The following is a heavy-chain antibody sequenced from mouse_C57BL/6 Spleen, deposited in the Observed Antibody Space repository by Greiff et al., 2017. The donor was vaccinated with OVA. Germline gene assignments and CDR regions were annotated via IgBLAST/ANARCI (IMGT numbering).Heavy chain of an antibody. CDR3: ATLGQGFAY. CDR2: IDPSDSYT. J-gene: IGHJ3*01. D-gene: IGHD3-3*01. Sequence: QVQLQQPGAELVMPGASVKLSCKASGYTFTSYWMHWVKQRPGQGLEWIGEIDPSDSYTNYNQKFKGKSTLTVDKSSSTAYMQLSSLTSEDSAVYYCATLGQGFAYWGQGTLVTVSA. V-gene: IGHV1-69*01. CDR1: GYTFTSYW.